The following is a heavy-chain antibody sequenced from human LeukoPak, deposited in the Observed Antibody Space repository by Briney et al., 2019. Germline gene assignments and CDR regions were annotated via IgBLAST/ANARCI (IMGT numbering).Heavy chain of an antibody. J-gene: IGHJ4*02. Sequence: PSETLSLTCTVSGYSISSGYYWGWIRQPPGKGLELIGSIYHSGITCYNPSLKSRVTISVDASKNQFSLKMNSVTAADTAVYYCARDRIVQPIDYWGQGTLVTVSS. V-gene: IGHV4-38-2*02. CDR2: IYHSGIT. CDR3: ARDRIVQPIDY. CDR1: GYSISSGYY. D-gene: IGHD2/OR15-2a*01.